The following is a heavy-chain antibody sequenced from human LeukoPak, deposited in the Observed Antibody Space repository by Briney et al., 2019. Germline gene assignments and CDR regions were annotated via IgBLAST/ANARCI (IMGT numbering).Heavy chain of an antibody. D-gene: IGHD3-22*01. Sequence: PSETLSLTCTVSGGSISSYYWSWIRQPAGKGLEWIGRIYTSGSTNYNPSLKSRVTMSVDTSKNQFSLKLSSVTAADTVVYYCARGSYYYDSRRDYYYYYMDVWGKGTTVTVSS. J-gene: IGHJ6*03. V-gene: IGHV4-4*07. CDR3: ARGSYYYDSRRDYYYYYMDV. CDR2: IYTSGST. CDR1: GGSISSYY.